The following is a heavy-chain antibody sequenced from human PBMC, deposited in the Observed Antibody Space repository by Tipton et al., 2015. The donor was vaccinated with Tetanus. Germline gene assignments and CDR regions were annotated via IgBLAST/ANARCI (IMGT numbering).Heavy chain of an antibody. V-gene: IGHV4-30-4*08. Sequence: TLSLTCTVSGDSIDGGFKNWGWIRQQPGKGLEWIGYIDYSGSTYYNPSLKSRVTISVDTSKNQFSLRLSSVTAADTAVYYCARDHGITWGGMGYYYGMDVWGQGTTVTVSS. CDR2: IDYSGST. CDR1: GDSIDGGFKN. D-gene: IGHD3-16*01. J-gene: IGHJ6*02. CDR3: ARDHGITWGGMGYYYGMDV.